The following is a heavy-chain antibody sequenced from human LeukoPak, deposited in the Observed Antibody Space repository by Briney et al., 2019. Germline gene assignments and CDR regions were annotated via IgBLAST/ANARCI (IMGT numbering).Heavy chain of an antibody. CDR2: INHSGST. CDR1: GGSFSGYY. CDR3: ARTYYYDSSGPPHDAFDI. Sequence: PSETLSLTCAVYGGSFSGYYWTWIRQPPGKGLEWIGEINHSGSTNYNPSLKSRVTISVDTSKNQFTLKLSSVTAADTAVYYCARTYYYDSSGPPHDAFDIWGQGTMVTVSS. V-gene: IGHV4-34*01. J-gene: IGHJ3*02. D-gene: IGHD3-22*01.